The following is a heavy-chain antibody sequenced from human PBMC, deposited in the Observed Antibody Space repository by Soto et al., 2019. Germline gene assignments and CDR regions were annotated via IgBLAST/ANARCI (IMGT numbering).Heavy chain of an antibody. V-gene: IGHV1-8*01. Sequence: ASVKVSCKASGYTFTSYDINWVRQATGQGLEWMGWMNPNSGNTGYAQKFQGRVTMTRNTSISTAYMELSSLRSEDTAVYYCASPPPYCSSTSCYGQAFDIWGQGKMVT. J-gene: IGHJ3*02. D-gene: IGHD2-2*01. CDR3: ASPPPYCSSTSCYGQAFDI. CDR2: MNPNSGNT. CDR1: GYTFTSYD.